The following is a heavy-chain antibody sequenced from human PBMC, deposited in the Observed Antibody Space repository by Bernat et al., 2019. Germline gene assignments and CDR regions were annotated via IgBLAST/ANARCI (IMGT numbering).Heavy chain of an antibody. V-gene: IGHV5-51*01. CDR3: VRRRLSYSGPFDY. CDR1: GYSFTTYW. Sequence: EVQLVQSGAEVRKPGESLRISCQVSGYSFTTYWTGWVRQMPGKGLEWVGMIYPGDFDTRYSPSVQGQVTISADKSITTAYLQWSSLRASDTAMYYCVRRRLSYSGPFDYWGQGTLVTVSS. CDR2: IYPGDFDT. J-gene: IGHJ4*02. D-gene: IGHD3-10*01.